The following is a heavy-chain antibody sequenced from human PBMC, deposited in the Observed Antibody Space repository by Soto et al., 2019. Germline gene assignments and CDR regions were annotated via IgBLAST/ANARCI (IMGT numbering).Heavy chain of an antibody. J-gene: IGHJ6*02. CDR1: GVSISSHY. D-gene: IGHD5-12*01. CDR3: ARERWLQPYYYYGVDV. Sequence: SETLSLTCSVSGVSISSHYWSWIRQPPGKRLEWIGYNYHSGSTTYNPSLKSRLTISLDTSKNQFSLKLSSVTAADTAVYFCARERWLQPYYYYGVDVRGQGTTVTVSS. V-gene: IGHV4-59*11. CDR2: NYHSGST.